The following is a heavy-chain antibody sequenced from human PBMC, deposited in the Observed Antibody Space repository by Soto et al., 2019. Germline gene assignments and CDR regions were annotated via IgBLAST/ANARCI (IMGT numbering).Heavy chain of an antibody. Sequence: QVQLVQSGAEVKKPGSSVKVSCKASGGTFSSYTIIWVRQAPGQGLEWMGRIIPILGIANYAQKFQGRVTITADKPTSTAYMEQSSLRSEDTAVYYCARESDCSGGSCYLYYWGQGTLVTVSS. CDR3: ARESDCSGGSCYLYY. J-gene: IGHJ4*02. V-gene: IGHV1-69*08. CDR1: GGTFSSYT. CDR2: IIPILGIA. D-gene: IGHD2-15*01.